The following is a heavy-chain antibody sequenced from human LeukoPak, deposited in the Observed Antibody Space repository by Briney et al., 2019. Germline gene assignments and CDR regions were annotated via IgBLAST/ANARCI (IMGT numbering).Heavy chain of an antibody. CDR2: IIPIFGTA. CDR3: ARNKLLVTPPDWFDP. D-gene: IGHD3-3*01. J-gene: IGHJ5*02. Sequence: SVKVSCKASGGTFSSYAISWVRQAPGQGLEWMGGIIPIFGTANYAQKFQGRVTITTDESTSTAYMELSSLRSKDTAVYYCARNKLLVTPPDWFDPWGQGTLVTVSS. CDR1: GGTFSSYA. V-gene: IGHV1-69*05.